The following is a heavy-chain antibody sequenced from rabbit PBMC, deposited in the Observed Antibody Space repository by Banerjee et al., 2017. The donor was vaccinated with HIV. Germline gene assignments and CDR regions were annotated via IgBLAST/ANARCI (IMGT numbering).Heavy chain of an antibody. CDR3: ARDLAGVIGWNFDL. V-gene: IGHV1S45*01. CDR1: GFSFSNYYY. J-gene: IGHJ4*01. D-gene: IGHD4-1*01. Sequence: QEQLEESGGDLVKPEGSLTLTCTASGFSFSNYYYICWVRQAPGKGLEWIACIYVDSVANTYYANWAKGRFSISKTSSTTVTLQMTSLTAADTATYFCARDLAGVIGWNFDLWGPGTLVTVS. CDR2: IYVDSVANT.